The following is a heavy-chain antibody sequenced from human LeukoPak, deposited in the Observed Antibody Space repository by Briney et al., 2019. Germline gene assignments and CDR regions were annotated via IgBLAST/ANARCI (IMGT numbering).Heavy chain of an antibody. CDR2: IWYDGSNK. Sequence: GGSLRLSCAASGFTFRSHGVHWVRQAPGKGLEWVAVIWYDGSNKYYADSVKGRFTISRDNSKDTLYLQMNSLRVEDTAVYYCARWGDNRAVDYWGQGTLVTVSS. D-gene: IGHD1-1*01. J-gene: IGHJ4*02. CDR3: ARWGDNRAVDY. CDR1: GFTFRSHG. V-gene: IGHV3-33*01.